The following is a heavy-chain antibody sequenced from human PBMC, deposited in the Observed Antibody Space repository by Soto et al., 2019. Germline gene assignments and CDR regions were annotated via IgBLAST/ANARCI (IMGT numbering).Heavy chain of an antibody. CDR1: GDSVSSNSAA. V-gene: IGHV6-1*01. J-gene: IGHJ4*02. Sequence: SQTLSLTCAISGDSVSSNSAAWSWIRQSPSRGLEWLGRTYYRSKWNSNYAVSVKGRVTINPDTFKNQFSLQLNSVTPEDTAVYYCARDEGGPWGQGTLVTVSS. CDR3: ARDEGGP. CDR2: TYYRSKWNS.